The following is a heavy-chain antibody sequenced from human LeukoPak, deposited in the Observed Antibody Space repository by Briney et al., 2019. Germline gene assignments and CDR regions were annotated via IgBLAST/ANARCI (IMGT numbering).Heavy chain of an antibody. CDR3: GRAARPRYYYYGMDV. V-gene: IGHV1-46*01. CDR2: INPSGGST. D-gene: IGHD6-6*01. J-gene: IGHJ6*02. Sequence: ASVKVSCKASEYTFTSYYMHWVRQAPGQGLEWMGIINPSGGSTSYAQKFQGRVTMTRDTSTSTVYMELSSLRSEDTAVYYCGRAARPRYYYYGMDVWGQGTTVTVSS. CDR1: EYTFTSYY.